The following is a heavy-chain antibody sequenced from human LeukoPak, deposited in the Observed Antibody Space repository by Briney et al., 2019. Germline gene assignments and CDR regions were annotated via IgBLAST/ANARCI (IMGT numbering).Heavy chain of an antibody. CDR1: GGSFRTYY. D-gene: IGHD6-13*01. J-gene: IGHJ5*02. Sequence: SETLSLTCAVNGGSFRTYYWSGLRQPPGKGREWMGEINHSGSTTYNPSLKSRVTISVDTSKHQFSLKLSSVTAADTAIYYCARGRMTAADNWFDPWGQGTLVTVSA. CDR2: INHSGST. V-gene: IGHV4-34*01. CDR3: ARGRMTAADNWFDP.